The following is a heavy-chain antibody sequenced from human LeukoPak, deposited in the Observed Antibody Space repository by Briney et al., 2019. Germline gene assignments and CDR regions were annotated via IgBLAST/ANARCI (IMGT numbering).Heavy chain of an antibody. CDR1: GGSISSYY. J-gene: IGHJ4*02. D-gene: IGHD2-15*01. CDR2: IYYSGST. Sequence: PSETLSLTCTVSGGSISSYYWSWIRQPPGKGLEWIGYIYYSGSTNYNPSLKSRVTISVDTSKNQFSLKLSSVTAADTAVYYCARVVAATLSNWGQGTLVTVSS. V-gene: IGHV4-59*01. CDR3: ARVVAATLSN.